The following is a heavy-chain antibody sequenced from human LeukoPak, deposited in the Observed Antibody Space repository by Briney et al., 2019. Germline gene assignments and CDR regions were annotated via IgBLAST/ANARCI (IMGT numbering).Heavy chain of an antibody. V-gene: IGHV1-2*02. J-gene: IGHJ4*02. CDR1: GYTFTDYY. D-gene: IGHD2-15*01. CDR2: INPRDGGT. CDR3: AREGNGLLSKDLDY. Sequence: GASVKVSFKGSGYTFTDYYLHWVRQAPGQGLEWVGYINPRDGGTSSPPNFRGRVTMTTDASSSTVYMELSRLTSDDTAIYYCAREGNGLLSKDLDYWGQGNLVTVSS.